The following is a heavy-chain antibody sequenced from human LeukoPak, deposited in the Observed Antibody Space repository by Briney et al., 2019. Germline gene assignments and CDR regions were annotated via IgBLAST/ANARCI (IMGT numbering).Heavy chain of an antibody. Sequence: SETLSLTCTVSGGSISSYYWSWIRQPAGKGLEWIGRIYTSGSTYYNPSLKSRVTISIDTSKNEFSLKLTSVIAADTAVYFCAREANYYGSGSYFEGTFDYWGQGSLVTVSS. D-gene: IGHD3-10*01. J-gene: IGHJ4*02. V-gene: IGHV4-4*07. CDR2: IYTSGST. CDR1: GGSISSYY. CDR3: AREANYYGSGSYFEGTFDY.